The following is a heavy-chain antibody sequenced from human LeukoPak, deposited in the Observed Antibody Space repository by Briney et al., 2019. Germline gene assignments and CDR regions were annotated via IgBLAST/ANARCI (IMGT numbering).Heavy chain of an antibody. Sequence: PGGSLRLSCAASGFTFTNAWMTWVRQAPGKGLEWVGRIKTKIDGETTDYAEPVKGRFTISRDDSKNTLYLQMNSLRAEDTAVYYCAKNPITPYFDYWGQGTLVTVSS. CDR2: IKTKIDGETT. CDR1: GFTFTNAW. V-gene: IGHV3-15*01. J-gene: IGHJ4*02. CDR3: AKNPITPYFDY.